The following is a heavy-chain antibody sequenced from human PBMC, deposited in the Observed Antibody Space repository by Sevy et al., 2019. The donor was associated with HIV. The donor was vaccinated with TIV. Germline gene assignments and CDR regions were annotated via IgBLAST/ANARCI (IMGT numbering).Heavy chain of an antibody. CDR2: ISRDGSKK. V-gene: IGHV3-30-3*01. D-gene: IGHD2-21*02. Sequence: GGSLRLSCAASGFTFSGYGVHWVRQAPGKGLEWVAVISRDGSKKYYADSVKGRFTISRDNSKKTLYMQMNSLRAEDTAVYFCARDRVMTARDYYYYSGMDVWGQGTTVTVSS. CDR1: GFTFSGYG. J-gene: IGHJ6*02. CDR3: ARDRVMTARDYYYYSGMDV.